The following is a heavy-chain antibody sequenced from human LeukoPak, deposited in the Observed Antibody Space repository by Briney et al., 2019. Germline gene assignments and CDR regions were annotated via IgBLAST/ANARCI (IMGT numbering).Heavy chain of an antibody. D-gene: IGHD3-3*01. CDR1: GGSIGPYY. CDR2: ISHSGSA. CDR3: AREHYDFYGMDI. J-gene: IGHJ6*02. V-gene: IGHV4-59*01. Sequence: KPSETLSLTCTVSGGSIGPYYWSWIRQPPGKGLEWIGYISHSGSANYNPSLESRVTISVDTSRNQFSLKLNSVTAADTAVYYCAREHYDFYGMDIWGQGTTVTVSS.